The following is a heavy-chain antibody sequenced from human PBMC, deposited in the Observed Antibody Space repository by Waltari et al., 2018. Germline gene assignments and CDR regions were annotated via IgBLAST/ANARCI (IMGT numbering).Heavy chain of an antibody. CDR1: GASFSSYY. D-gene: IGHD3-3*01. CDR3: TRGGNYDFWSHSPFVDP. Sequence: QVQLQQWGAGLLKPSETLSLTCAVYGASFSSYYWGWVRQSPGKGLEWIGQIRHPDRTNSHPSLEGRVTISVDTSPNQFSLKLHSVTAADTGLYFCTRGGNYDFWSHSPFVDPWGQGTLVTVSS. V-gene: IGHV4-34*02. J-gene: IGHJ5*02. CDR2: IRHPDRT.